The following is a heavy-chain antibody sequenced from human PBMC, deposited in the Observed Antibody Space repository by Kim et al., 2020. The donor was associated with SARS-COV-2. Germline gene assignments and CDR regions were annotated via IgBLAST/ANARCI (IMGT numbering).Heavy chain of an antibody. CDR3: ATSITMVGYGMDV. D-gene: IGHD3-10*01. V-gene: IGHV1-2*06. J-gene: IGHJ6*02. CDR2: IDPHSGVT. Sequence: ASVKVSCKASGYTFTGYYLHWMRQAPVPWLSWMLRIDPHSGVTNYPQKFQGRVTMTRDTSISTAYMELSRVRSDDTAVYYCATSITMVGYGMDVWGQGTTVTVSS. CDR1: GYTFTGYY.